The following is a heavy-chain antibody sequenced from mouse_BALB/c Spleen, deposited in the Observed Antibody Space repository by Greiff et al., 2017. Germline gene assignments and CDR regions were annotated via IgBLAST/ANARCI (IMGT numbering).Heavy chain of an antibody. D-gene: IGHD1-1*01. CDR3: GGGTTVVPDYYAMDY. J-gene: IGHJ4*01. CDR2: INPYNGDT. CDR1: GYSFTGYF. V-gene: IGHV1-37*01. Sequence: VQLKESGPELVKPGASVKISCKASGYSFTGYFMNWVKQSHGKSLEWIGRINPYNGDTFYNQKFKGKATLTVDKSSSTAHMELLSLTSEDSAVYYCGGGTTVVPDYYAMDYWGQGTSVTVSS.